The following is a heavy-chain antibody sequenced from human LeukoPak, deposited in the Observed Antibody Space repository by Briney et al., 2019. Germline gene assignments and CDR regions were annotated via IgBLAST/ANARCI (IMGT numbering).Heavy chain of an antibody. D-gene: IGHD5-24*01. CDR1: GYSFTNHW. CDR2: IYPGDSDT. Sequence: GESLKISCKGSGYSFTNHWIGWVRQMPGKGLEWMGIIYPGDSDTRYSPSFQGKVTISADKSISTAYLQWSSLKASDTAMYYCARPIEMAVNAFDIWGQGTMVTVSS. J-gene: IGHJ3*02. V-gene: IGHV5-51*01. CDR3: ARPIEMAVNAFDI.